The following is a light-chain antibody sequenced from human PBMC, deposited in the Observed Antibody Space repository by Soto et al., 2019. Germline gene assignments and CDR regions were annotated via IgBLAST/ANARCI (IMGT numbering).Light chain of an antibody. Sequence: DIQMTQSPSSLSASVGERVTITCRASQSSSSYLNWYQQKPETAPKLLIYAASSLQSGVPSRFSGSESGTDFTLNISSLQPEDFATYYCQQSYSTPITFGQGTRLEIK. CDR1: QSSSSY. CDR2: AAS. CDR3: QQSYSTPIT. V-gene: IGKV1-39*01. J-gene: IGKJ5*01.